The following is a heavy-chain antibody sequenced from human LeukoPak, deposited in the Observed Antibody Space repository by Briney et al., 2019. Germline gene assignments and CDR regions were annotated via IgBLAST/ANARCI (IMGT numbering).Heavy chain of an antibody. Sequence: ASVKVSCKASGYTLTSYGIGWVRQAPGQGLEWVGWISAYNGNTNSAQKLQGRVTMTTDTSTSTAYMELRSLRCDDTAVYYCRRGGFEERAKTNEPDYWGKGPLVPVS. D-gene: IGHD2-8*01. V-gene: IGHV1-18*01. CDR2: ISAYNGNT. J-gene: IGHJ4*02. CDR1: GYTLTSYG. CDR3: RRGGFEERAKTNEPDY.